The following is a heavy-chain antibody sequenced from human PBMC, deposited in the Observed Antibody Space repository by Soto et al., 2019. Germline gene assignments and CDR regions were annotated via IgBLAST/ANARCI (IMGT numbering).Heavy chain of an antibody. V-gene: IGHV3-74*01. Sequence: EVQLVESGGVLVQPGGSLRLPCAGSGFTFNTYWIHWVRQAPGKGLVWVSCINSDGTSTRYADSVKGRFTISRDNAKNTLYLQLNSLRTEDTAVYYCARGRYYGMDVWGQGPTVTVSS. J-gene: IGHJ6*02. CDR2: INSDGTST. CDR1: GFTFNTYW. CDR3: ARGRYYGMDV.